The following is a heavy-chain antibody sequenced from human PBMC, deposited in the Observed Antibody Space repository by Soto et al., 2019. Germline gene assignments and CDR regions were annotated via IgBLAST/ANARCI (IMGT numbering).Heavy chain of an antibody. CDR2: ISGSGGST. Sequence: GGSLRLSCAASGFTFSSYAMSWVRQAPGKGLEWVSAISGSGGSTYYADSVKGRFTISRDNSKNTLYLQMNSLRAEDTAVYYCAKPAAKDYGDYVVSYYYGMDVWGQGTTVTVSS. CDR3: AKPAAKDYGDYVVSYYYGMDV. J-gene: IGHJ6*02. V-gene: IGHV3-23*01. CDR1: GFTFSSYA. D-gene: IGHD4-17*01.